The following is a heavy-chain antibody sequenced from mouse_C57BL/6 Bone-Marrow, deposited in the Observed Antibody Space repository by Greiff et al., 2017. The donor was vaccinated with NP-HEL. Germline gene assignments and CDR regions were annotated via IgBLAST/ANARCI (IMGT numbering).Heavy chain of an antibody. CDR2: IYPGDGDT. V-gene: IGHV1-80*01. CDR3: ARNSYCGSSPYWYFDV. D-gene: IGHD1-1*01. J-gene: IGHJ1*03. Sequence: QVQLQQSGAELVKPGASVKISCKASGYAFSSYWMNWVKQRPGKGLEWIGQIYPGDGDTNYNGKFKGKATLTADKSSSTAYMQLSSLTSEDSAVYFCARNSYCGSSPYWYFDVWGTGTTVTVSS. CDR1: GYAFSSYW.